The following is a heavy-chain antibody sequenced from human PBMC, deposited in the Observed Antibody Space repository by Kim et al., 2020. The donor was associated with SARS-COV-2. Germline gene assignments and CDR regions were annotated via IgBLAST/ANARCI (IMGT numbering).Heavy chain of an antibody. CDR2: IYYSGST. J-gene: IGHJ6*02. Sequence: SETLSLTCAVSGGSISSGGYSWSWIRQPPGKGLEWIGYIYYSGSTYYNPSLKSRVTISVDRSKNQFSLKLSSVTAADTAVYYCARVGYYGSGSYSGMDVWGQGTTVTVSS. V-gene: IGHV4-30-2*01. CDR3: ARVGYYGSGSYSGMDV. D-gene: IGHD3-10*01. CDR1: GGSISSGGYS.